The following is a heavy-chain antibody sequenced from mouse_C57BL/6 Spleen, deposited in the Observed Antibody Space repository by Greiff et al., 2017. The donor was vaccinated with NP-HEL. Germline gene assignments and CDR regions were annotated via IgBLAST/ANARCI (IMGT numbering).Heavy chain of an antibody. D-gene: IGHD1-1*01. Sequence: EVQRVESGGGLVQPKGSLKLSCAASGFTFNTYAMHWVRQAPGKGLEWVARIRSKSSNYATYYADSVKDRFTISRDDSQSMLYLQMNNLKTEDTAMYYCVRGKNYYGSDWYFDVWGTGTTVTVSS. CDR3: VRGKNYYGSDWYFDV. CDR2: IRSKSSNYAT. J-gene: IGHJ1*03. CDR1: GFTFNTYA. V-gene: IGHV10-3*01.